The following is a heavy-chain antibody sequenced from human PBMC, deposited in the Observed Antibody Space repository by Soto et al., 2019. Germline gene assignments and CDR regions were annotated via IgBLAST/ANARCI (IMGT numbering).Heavy chain of an antibody. J-gene: IGHJ4*02. CDR3: ARGAQWLVVRYFDY. CDR2: IIPIFGTA. CDR1: GYSFTNYY. Sequence: ASVTVSCKSCGYSFTNYYRHCVRPAPGQGLEWMGGIIPIFGTANYAQKFQGRVTITADESTSTAYMELSSLRSEDTAVYYCARGAQWLVVRYFDYWGQGTLVTFS. D-gene: IGHD6-19*01. V-gene: IGHV1-69*13.